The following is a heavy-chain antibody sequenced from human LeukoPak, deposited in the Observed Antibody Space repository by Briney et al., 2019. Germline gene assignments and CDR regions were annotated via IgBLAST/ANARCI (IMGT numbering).Heavy chain of an antibody. CDR3: ARDNVIVLMVYASRGLFDP. CDR2: INPNSGGT. V-gene: IGHV1-2*02. CDR1: GYTFTGYY. J-gene: IGHJ5*02. Sequence: ASVKVSCKASGYTFTGYYMHWVRQAPGQGLEWMGWINPNSGGTNYAQKFQGRVTMTRDTPISTAYMELSRLRSDDTAVYYCARDNVIVLMVYASRGLFDPWGQGTLVTVSS. D-gene: IGHD2-8*01.